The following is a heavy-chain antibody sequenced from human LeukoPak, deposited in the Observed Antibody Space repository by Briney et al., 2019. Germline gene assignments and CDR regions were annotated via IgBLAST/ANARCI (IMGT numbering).Heavy chain of an antibody. J-gene: IGHJ4*02. CDR2: IRYDGSNK. CDR1: GFTFSSYG. Sequence: GRSLRLSCAASGFTFSSYGMHWVRQAPGKGLEWVAFIRYDGSNKYYADSVKGRFTISRDNSKNTLYLQMNSLRAEDTAVYYCAKDRDYRGAGDYWGQGTLVTVSS. CDR3: AKDRDYRGAGDY. D-gene: IGHD1-26*01. V-gene: IGHV3-30*02.